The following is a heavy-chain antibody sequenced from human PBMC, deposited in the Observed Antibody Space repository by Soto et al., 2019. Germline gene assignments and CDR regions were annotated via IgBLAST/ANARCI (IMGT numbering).Heavy chain of an antibody. CDR2: IYHSGRT. V-gene: IGHV4-31*03. Sequence: SETQSLTCTVSGGSITNGYYYWSWVRQNPGKGLEWIGHIYHSGRTYYRPSLKSRVTISVDTSKSQFSLNLSSVTAADTAVYYCARWVEVSLDYFDSWGQGTLVTVSS. CDR3: ARWVEVSLDYFDS. J-gene: IGHJ4*02. CDR1: GGSITNGYYY. D-gene: IGHD1-26*01.